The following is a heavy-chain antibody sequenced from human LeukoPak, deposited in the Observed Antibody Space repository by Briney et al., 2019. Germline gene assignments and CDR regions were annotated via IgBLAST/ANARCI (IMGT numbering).Heavy chain of an antibody. Sequence: GGSLRLSCAASGFTFSSYGILWVRQAPGKGLEWVAVVWSDGTNKYYADSVKGRFTISRDNSKNTLSLQMNSLRAEDTAVYYCARLEDYYDSSGSIDYWGQGTLVTVSS. CDR3: ARLEDYYDSSGSIDY. J-gene: IGHJ4*02. CDR2: VWSDGTNK. D-gene: IGHD3-22*01. V-gene: IGHV3-33*01. CDR1: GFTFSSYG.